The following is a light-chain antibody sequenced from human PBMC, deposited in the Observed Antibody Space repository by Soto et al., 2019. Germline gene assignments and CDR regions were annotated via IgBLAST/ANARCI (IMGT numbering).Light chain of an antibody. V-gene: IGLV2-14*01. CDR3: RSNTTSSTFYA. CDR2: EVS. J-gene: IGLJ1*01. CDR1: NIDGGRYIK. Sequence: NPDSAPDSTDQTSAMSGTGANIDGGRYIKISWYQQHPGKAPKLMICEVSNRPSGVSNRFSGSKSGNTASLTNSGLQAEGDSDYYGRSNTTSSTFYAFGSGTQVPVL.